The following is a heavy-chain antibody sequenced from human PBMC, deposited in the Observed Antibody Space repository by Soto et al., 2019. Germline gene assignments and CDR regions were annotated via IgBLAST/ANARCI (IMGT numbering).Heavy chain of an antibody. D-gene: IGHD5-12*01. CDR1: GGSISSGGYY. CDR3: ARVYSGYDYRGWFDP. Sequence: QVQLQESGPGLVKPSQTLSLTCTVSGGSISSGGYYWSWIRQHPGKGLEWIGYIYYSGITYNNPYIKSRVTISVDTSKNQFSLKLGSVTAADTAVYYCARVYSGYDYRGWFDPWGQGSLVTVSS. CDR2: IYYSGIT. V-gene: IGHV4-31*03. J-gene: IGHJ5*02.